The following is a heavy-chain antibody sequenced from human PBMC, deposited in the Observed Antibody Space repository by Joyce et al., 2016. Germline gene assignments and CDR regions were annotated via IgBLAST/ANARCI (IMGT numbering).Heavy chain of an antibody. Sequence: QVQLVQSGAEVKKPGASVKVSCKASGYAFTNYDIHWVRQATGQGLEWMGWRNPNSGNTGYAQKFQGRVTMTRNTSISTAYMELSSLRSEDTAVYYCARVQLLSIRGAASSPARYWGQGTLVTVSS. D-gene: IGHD1-7*01. CDR2: RNPNSGNT. J-gene: IGHJ4*02. V-gene: IGHV1-8*01. CDR3: ARVQLLSIRGAASSPARY. CDR1: GYAFTNYD.